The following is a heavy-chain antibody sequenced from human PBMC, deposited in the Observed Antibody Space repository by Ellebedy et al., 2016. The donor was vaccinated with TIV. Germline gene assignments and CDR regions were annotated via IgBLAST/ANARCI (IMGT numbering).Heavy chain of an antibody. V-gene: IGHV3-66*01. CDR3: ASSHYSNHNWFDP. CDR1: GFTVSSNY. CDR2: FYSGGRT. D-gene: IGHD4-11*01. J-gene: IGHJ5*02. Sequence: PGGSLRLSCAASGFTVSSNYMSWVRQAQGKGLEWVSVFYSGGRTYYADSVKGRFTISRDNAKNSLYLQMNSLRAEDTAVYYCASSHYSNHNWFDPWGQGTLVTVSS.